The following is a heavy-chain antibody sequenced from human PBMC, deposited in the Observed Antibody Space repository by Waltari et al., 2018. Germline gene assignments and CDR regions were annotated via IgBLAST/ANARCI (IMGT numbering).Heavy chain of an antibody. J-gene: IGHJ4*02. D-gene: IGHD4-4*01. CDR3: ARPVWDYTLGRGDFFQY. CDR2: ISDTGNT. Sequence: QVQLQESGPGLVKPSETLSLTCTVSGGFVTSYHWSWIRQSPGKGLGWIGDISDTGNTNYGPSLRSRVTISVDPSDNLFSLRLSSVTAADTAVYYCARPVWDYTLGRGDFFQYWGQGIRVTVSS. CDR1: GGFVTSYH. V-gene: IGHV4-59*08.